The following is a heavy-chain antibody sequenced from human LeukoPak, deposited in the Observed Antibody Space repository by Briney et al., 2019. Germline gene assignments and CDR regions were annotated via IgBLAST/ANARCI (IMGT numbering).Heavy chain of an antibody. Sequence: SETLSLTCTVSDGSITNYYWSWIRQPPGKGLEWIGYIYYDGYPNYSPSLRSRITISVEKSKSQFSLNLRSVTAADTALYFCAGTELGYCTVTGCPLESWGQGTLVTVSS. CDR3: AGTELGYCTVTGCPLES. V-gene: IGHV4-59*01. CDR1: DGSITNYY. D-gene: IGHD2-8*02. CDR2: IYYDGYP. J-gene: IGHJ4*02.